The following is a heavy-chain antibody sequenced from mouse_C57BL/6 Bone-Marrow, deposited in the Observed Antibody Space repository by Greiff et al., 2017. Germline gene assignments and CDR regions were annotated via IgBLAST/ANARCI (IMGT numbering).Heavy chain of an antibody. CDR1: GYTFTSYW. Sequence: QVQLQQPGAELVRPGTSVKLSCKASGYTFTSYWMHWVKQRPGQGLEWIGVIDPSDSYTNYNQKFKGKATLTVDTSSSTAYMQLSSLTAEDSAVYYCARAFSTVVAVDDWGKGTTLTVSS. J-gene: IGHJ2*01. CDR2: IDPSDSYT. CDR3: ARAFSTVVAVDD. V-gene: IGHV1-59*01. D-gene: IGHD1-1*01.